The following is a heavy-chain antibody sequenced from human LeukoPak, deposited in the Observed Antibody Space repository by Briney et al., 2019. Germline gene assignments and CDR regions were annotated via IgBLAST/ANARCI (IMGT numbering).Heavy chain of an antibody. Sequence: GGPLRLSCAASGFTFSSSRMSWVRQAPGKGLEWVANIKQDGSEKYYVDSVKGRFTISRDNAKNSLYLQMNSLRAEDTAVYFCARVVPPLYYFDYWGQGTLVTVSS. CDR2: IKQDGSEK. CDR1: GFTFSSSR. D-gene: IGHD3-10*01. J-gene: IGHJ4*02. V-gene: IGHV3-7*01. CDR3: ARVVPPLYYFDY.